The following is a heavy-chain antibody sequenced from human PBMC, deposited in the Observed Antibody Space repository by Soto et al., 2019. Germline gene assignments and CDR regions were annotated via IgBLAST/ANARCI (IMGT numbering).Heavy chain of an antibody. D-gene: IGHD1-26*01. Sequence: EVQLVESGGGLVQPGGSLRLSCEASGFMFSDYWMTWVRQAPGKGLEWVANIKQDGSEKYYVDSVKGRFTISRDNAEKSLYLQMSSLRAEDTAVYYCARGEGAGLFGMDVWGQGTTVTVSS. V-gene: IGHV3-7*03. CDR1: GFMFSDYW. CDR2: IKQDGSEK. CDR3: ARGEGAGLFGMDV. J-gene: IGHJ6*02.